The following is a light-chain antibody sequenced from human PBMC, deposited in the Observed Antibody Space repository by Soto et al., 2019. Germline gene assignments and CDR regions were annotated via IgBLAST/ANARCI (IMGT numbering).Light chain of an antibody. CDR1: SSDIGAYDY. J-gene: IGLJ2*01. CDR2: EVN. CDR3: ASYAGL. V-gene: IGLV2-8*01. Sequence: QPALTQPPSASGSPGQSVTISCAGTSSDIGAYDYVSWYQQHPGKAPKLIIYEVNKRPSGVPDRFSGSKSGNTASLTVSGLQTEDEAEYYCASYAGLFGGGTKLTVL.